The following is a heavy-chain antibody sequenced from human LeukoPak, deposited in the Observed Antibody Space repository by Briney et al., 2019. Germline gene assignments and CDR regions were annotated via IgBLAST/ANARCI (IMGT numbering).Heavy chain of an antibody. J-gene: IGHJ6*02. CDR2: INHNGNVN. D-gene: IGHD3-16*01. Sequence: AGGSLRLSCAASGFTFSSYWMNWARQAPGKGLEWVASINHNGNVNYYVDSVKGRFTISRDNAKNSLYLQMSNLRAEDTAGYFCAGGGGLDVWGQGATVTVSS. V-gene: IGHV3-7*03. CDR3: AGGGGLDV. CDR1: GFTFSSYW.